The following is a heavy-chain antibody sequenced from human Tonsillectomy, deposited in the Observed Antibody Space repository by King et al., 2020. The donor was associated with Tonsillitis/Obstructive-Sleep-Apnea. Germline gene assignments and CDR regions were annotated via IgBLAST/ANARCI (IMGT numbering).Heavy chain of an antibody. J-gene: IGHJ4*02. V-gene: IGHV1-2*04. CDR3: AVAVDTAVYPDY. CDR1: GYTFTGYY. Sequence: HVQLVESGAEVKKPGASVKVSCTASGYTFTGYYMHWVRQAPGQGLEWMGWITPNSGGTHYAQKFQGCVTMTRDTSISTAYMELSRLRSDDTAVYYCAVAVDTAVYPDYWGQGTLVTVSS. D-gene: IGHD5-18*01. CDR2: ITPNSGGT.